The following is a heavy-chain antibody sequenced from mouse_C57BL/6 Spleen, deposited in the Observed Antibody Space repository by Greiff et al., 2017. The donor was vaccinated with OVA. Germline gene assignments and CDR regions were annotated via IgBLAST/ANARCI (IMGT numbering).Heavy chain of an antibody. CDR2: IDPSDSYT. V-gene: IGHV1-50*01. CDR1: GYTFTSYW. Sequence: QVQLQQPGAELVKPGASVKLSCKASGYTFTSYWMQWVKQRPGQGLEWIGEIDPSDSYTNYNQKFKGKATLTVDTSSSTPYMQISSLTSEDSAVYYCARKGPLTGDYWGQGTTLTVSS. CDR3: ARKGPLTGDY. J-gene: IGHJ2*01. D-gene: IGHD4-1*01.